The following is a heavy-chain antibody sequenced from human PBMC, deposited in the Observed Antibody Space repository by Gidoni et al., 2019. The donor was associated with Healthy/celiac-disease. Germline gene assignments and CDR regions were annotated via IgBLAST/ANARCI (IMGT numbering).Heavy chain of an antibody. CDR1: GFTFSGCS. D-gene: IGHD2-21*01. J-gene: IGHJ4*02. CDR2: ISSSSSSM. V-gene: IGHV3-48*02. Sequence: EVQLVGSGGGLVQPGGSLRLSCAASGFTFSGCSMTWVRQAPVTGLEWVAYISSSSSSMYYAYSVTGRFTISSVNVQNSLFLHMNSLRYDDTAVYYCVMGEGVLHFDYWGQGTLVTVSS. CDR3: VMGEGVLHFDY.